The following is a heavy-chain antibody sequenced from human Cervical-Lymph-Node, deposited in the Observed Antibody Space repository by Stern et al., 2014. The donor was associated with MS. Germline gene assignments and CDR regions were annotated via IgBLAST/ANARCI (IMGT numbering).Heavy chain of an antibody. V-gene: IGHV2-5*02. CDR2: IYWDDDK. CDR1: GFSLSTSGVG. CDR3: ARNRNYYDRSDLFDY. J-gene: IGHJ4*02. Sequence: ESVPTLVKPTQTLTLTCTFSGFSLSTSGVGVGWIRQPPGKSLEWLALIYWDDDKRYSPSLKSRLTITKDTSKTQVVLTMTNMDPVDTATYYCARNRNYYDRSDLFDYWGQGTLVTVSS. D-gene: IGHD3-22*01.